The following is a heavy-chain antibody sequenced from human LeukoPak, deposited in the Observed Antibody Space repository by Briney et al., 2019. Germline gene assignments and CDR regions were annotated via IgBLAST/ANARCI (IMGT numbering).Heavy chain of an antibody. J-gene: IGHJ3*02. V-gene: IGHV4-31*03. CDR1: GGSISSGGYY. D-gene: IGHD6-19*01. CDR3: AREGRSSGLYVAFDI. Sequence: SETLSLTCTVSGGSISSGGYYWSWIRQHPGTGLEWIGYIYYSGSTYYNPSLKSRVTISVDTSKNQFSLKLSSVTAADTAVYYCAREGRSSGLYVAFDIWGQGTMVTVSS. CDR2: IYYSGST.